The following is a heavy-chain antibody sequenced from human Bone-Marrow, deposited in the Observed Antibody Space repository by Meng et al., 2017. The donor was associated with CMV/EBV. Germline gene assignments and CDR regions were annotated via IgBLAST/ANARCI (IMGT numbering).Heavy chain of an antibody. D-gene: IGHD1-26*01. CDR3: AKDLGNWYSGSYYDD. Sequence: SGFTFSNYGRHWVRQAPGKGLEWVAVIWYDGINKYYADAVKGRLTISRDNSKNTLYLQMNSLRAEDTGVYYCAKDLGNWYSGSYYDDWGLGTLVTVSS. V-gene: IGHV3-33*06. J-gene: IGHJ4*02. CDR1: GFTFSNYG. CDR2: IWYDGINK.